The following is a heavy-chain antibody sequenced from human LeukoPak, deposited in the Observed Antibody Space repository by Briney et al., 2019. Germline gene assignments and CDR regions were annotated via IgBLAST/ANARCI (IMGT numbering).Heavy chain of an antibody. CDR3: AKALVITGTHDY. J-gene: IGHJ4*02. CDR1: GFTFSSYA. V-gene: IGHV3-23*01. Sequence: GGSLRLSCAASGFTFSSYAMSWVRQAPGKGLEWVSAISGSGGSTYYADSVKGRFTISRDNSKNTLYLQMNSLRAEDTAVYYFAKALVITGTHDYWGQGTLVTVSS. D-gene: IGHD1-7*01. CDR2: ISGSGGST.